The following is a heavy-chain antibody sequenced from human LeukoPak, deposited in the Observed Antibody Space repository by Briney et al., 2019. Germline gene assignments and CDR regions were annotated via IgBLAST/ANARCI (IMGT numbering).Heavy chain of an antibody. D-gene: IGHD6-13*01. J-gene: IGHJ4*02. Sequence: PGVSLRLSCAVSRLTVSINYMSWVRQARGKAREWVSVIYSGGSTYYADSVKGRFTISRDNSKNTLYLQMNSLRAEDTAVYYCAKRDPWQLVRYWGPGTLVTVSS. CDR3: AKRDPWQLVRY. V-gene: IGHV3-53*01. CDR2: IYSGGST. CDR1: RLTVSINY.